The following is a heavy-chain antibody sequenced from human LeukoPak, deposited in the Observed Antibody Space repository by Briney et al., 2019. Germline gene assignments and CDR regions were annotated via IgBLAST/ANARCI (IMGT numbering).Heavy chain of an antibody. CDR1: VASISRYY. CDR3: ARRERYCSSTSCYSYFDY. D-gene: IGHD2-2*02. J-gene: IGHJ4*02. Sequence: SETLSLTCTVPVASISRYYWSWLRQPPGKGLEWIGYIYCSGSTNYNPSLKSRVTISVDTSKNQFSLRLSSVTAADTAVYYCARRERYCSSTSCYSYFDYWGQGTLVTVSS. CDR2: IYCSGST. V-gene: IGHV4-59*01.